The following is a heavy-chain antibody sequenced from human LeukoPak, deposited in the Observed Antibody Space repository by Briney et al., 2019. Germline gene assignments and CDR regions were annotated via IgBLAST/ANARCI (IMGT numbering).Heavy chain of an antibody. Sequence: GGSLRLSCAASGFTVSSNYMSWVRQAPGKGLEWVSVIYSGGSTYYADSVKGRFTISRDNSKNTLYLQMNSLRAEDTAVYYCAKGSDYDFWSGRGYYYYYYMDVWGKGTTVTVSS. J-gene: IGHJ6*03. CDR3: AKGSDYDFWSGRGYYYYYYMDV. CDR1: GFTVSSNY. CDR2: IYSGGST. D-gene: IGHD3-3*01. V-gene: IGHV3-53*01.